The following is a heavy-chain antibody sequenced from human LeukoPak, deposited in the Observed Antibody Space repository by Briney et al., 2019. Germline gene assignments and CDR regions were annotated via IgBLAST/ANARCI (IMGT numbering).Heavy chain of an antibody. CDR2: INPNSGGT. CDR3: ARNYVTATLVDFDY. J-gene: IGHJ4*02. D-gene: IGHD2-21*02. V-gene: IGHV1-2*06. CDR1: GYTFTGYY. Sequence: ASVKVSCKASGYTFTGYYMHWVRQAPGQGPEWMGRINPNSGGTNYAQKFKGRVTMTRDTSISTAYMELSRLRSDDTAVYYCARNYVTATLVDFDYWGQGTLVTVSS.